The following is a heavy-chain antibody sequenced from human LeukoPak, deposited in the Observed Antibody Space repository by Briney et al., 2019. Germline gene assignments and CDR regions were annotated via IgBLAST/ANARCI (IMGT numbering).Heavy chain of an antibody. V-gene: IGHV3-33*01. CDR3: ARGDIRGSSWNYYYYGMDV. CDR1: GFTFSSYG. Sequence: HPGGSLRLSCAASGFTFSSYGMHWVRQAPGKGLEWVVVIWYDGSNKYYADSVKGRFTISRDNSKNTLYLQMNSLRAEDTAVYYCARGDIRGSSWNYYYYGMDVWGQGTTVTVSS. CDR2: IWYDGSNK. J-gene: IGHJ6*02. D-gene: IGHD6-13*01.